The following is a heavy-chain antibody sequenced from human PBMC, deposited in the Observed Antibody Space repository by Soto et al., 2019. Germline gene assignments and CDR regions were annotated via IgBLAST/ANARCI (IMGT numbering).Heavy chain of an antibody. V-gene: IGHV1-24*01. Sequence: ASVKVSCKVSGDTLTELSMHWVRQAPGRGLEWMGGFDPEDGETIYAQKFQGRVTMTEDTSTDTAYMELSSLRSEDTAVYYCARNVGSSYDAFDIWGQGTMVTVSS. J-gene: IGHJ3*02. CDR3: ARNVGSSYDAFDI. CDR1: GDTLTELS. CDR2: FDPEDGET. D-gene: IGHD6-6*01.